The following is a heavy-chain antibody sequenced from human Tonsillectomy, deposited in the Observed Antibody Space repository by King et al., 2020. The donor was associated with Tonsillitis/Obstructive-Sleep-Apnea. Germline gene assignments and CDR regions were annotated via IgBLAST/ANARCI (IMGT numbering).Heavy chain of an antibody. CDR2: INPSGGST. J-gene: IGHJ6*02. Sequence: QLVQSGAEVKKPGASVKVSCKASGYAFTSYYMHWVRQAPGQGPEWMGIINPSGGSTSYAQKFQGRVTMTRDTSTNTVYMELSSLRSEDTAMYYCAVAYSSSDYYYGMDVWGQGTTVTVSS. CDR3: AVAYSSSDYYYGMDV. CDR1: GYAFTSYY. D-gene: IGHD6-6*01. V-gene: IGHV1-46*01.